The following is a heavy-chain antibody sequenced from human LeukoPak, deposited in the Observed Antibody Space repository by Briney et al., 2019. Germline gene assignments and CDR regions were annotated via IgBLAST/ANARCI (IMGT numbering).Heavy chain of an antibody. D-gene: IGHD5/OR15-5a*01. Sequence: PGGSLRLSCAASGFTFSSYSMNWVRQAPGKGLEWVSAISGSGGSTYYADSVKGRFTISRDNSKNTLYLQMNSLRAEDTAVYYCAKAPILVSGSFDYWGQGILVTVSS. CDR2: ISGSGGST. J-gene: IGHJ4*02. CDR3: AKAPILVSGSFDY. V-gene: IGHV3-23*01. CDR1: GFTFSSYS.